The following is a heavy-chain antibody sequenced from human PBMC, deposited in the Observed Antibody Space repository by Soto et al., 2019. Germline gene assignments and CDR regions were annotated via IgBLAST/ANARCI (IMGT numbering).Heavy chain of an antibody. D-gene: IGHD3-10*01. V-gene: IGHV4-34*02. Sequence: QVQQQQWGARLLKPSETLSLTCAEYGRSMSGYNWSWLRRSPVRGLEWIGEIGPTGDTNYGPSFMSRVTVSVDTSKYELSLRLTQVTAADTATYLCARNGVGFGFDIWGLGTMSPSL. CDR3: ARNGVGFGFDI. CDR2: IGPTGDT. CDR1: GRSMSGYN. J-gene: IGHJ3*02.